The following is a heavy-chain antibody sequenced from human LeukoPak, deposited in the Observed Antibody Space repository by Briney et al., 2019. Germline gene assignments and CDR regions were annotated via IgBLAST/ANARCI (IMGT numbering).Heavy chain of an antibody. J-gene: IGHJ4*02. V-gene: IGHV3-23*01. Sequence: GESLRLSCAASGFPFSTYWMSWVRQAPGKGVEWVSAISGSGGSTYYADSGKGRFTISRDNSKNTLYLQMNSLRAEDTAVYYCAKFLFLAAMGPYYFDYWGQGTLVTVSS. D-gene: IGHD5-18*01. CDR3: AKFLFLAAMGPYYFDY. CDR2: ISGSGGST. CDR1: GFPFSTYW.